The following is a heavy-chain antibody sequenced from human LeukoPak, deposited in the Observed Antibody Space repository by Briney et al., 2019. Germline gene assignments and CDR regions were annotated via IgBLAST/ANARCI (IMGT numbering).Heavy chain of an antibody. Sequence: PGGSLRLSCVASGFTFNTYTMNWVRQAPGKGLEWISCVGRDGSIHYADSVKGRITISRDNAKNSLFLQMNSLRAEDTAIYYCARRYYDTTGYAFGIWGQGTMVTVSS. CDR1: GFTFNTYT. V-gene: IGHV3-21*01. CDR3: ARRYYDTTGYAFGI. J-gene: IGHJ3*02. D-gene: IGHD3-22*01. CDR2: VGRDGSI.